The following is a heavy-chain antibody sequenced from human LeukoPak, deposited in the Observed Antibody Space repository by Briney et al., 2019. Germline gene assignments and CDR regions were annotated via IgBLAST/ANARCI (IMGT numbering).Heavy chain of an antibody. CDR1: GGSISSSNW. J-gene: IGHJ4*02. Sequence: SETLSLTCGVSGGSISSSNWWTWVRQPPGKGLEWIGEIYYSGRAKYNSSLKSRVTLSVDTSKNQFSLKLTPVTAADTAVYYCARDVGYCDEGICYQLDSWGQGVLVTVSS. V-gene: IGHV4-4*02. CDR3: ARDVGYCDEGICYQLDS. D-gene: IGHD2-15*01. CDR2: IYYSGRA.